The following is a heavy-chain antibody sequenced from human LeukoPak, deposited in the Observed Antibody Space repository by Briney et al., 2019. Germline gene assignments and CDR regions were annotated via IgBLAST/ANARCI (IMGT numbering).Heavy chain of an antibody. CDR2: IKSKTNGGTT. J-gene: IGHJ4*02. CDR3: TTSPYGDFDC. D-gene: IGHD4-17*01. Sequence: GGSLRLSCAASGFTFSNAWMSWVRQAPGKGLEWVGRIKSKTNGGTTDYAAPVIGRFTISRDDSKTTLYLQMNSLKTEDTAVYYCTTSPYGDFDCWGQGTLVTVSS. V-gene: IGHV3-15*01. CDR1: GFTFSNAW.